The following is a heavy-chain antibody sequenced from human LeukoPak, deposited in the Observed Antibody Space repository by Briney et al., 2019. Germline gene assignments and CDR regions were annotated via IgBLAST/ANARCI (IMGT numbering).Heavy chain of an antibody. CDR3: ARGGYCGGDCPDALDI. Sequence: PGGSLRLSCAASGFTFSSYSMNWVRQAPGKGLEWVSSISSSSSYIYYADSVKGRFTISRDNAKNSLYLQMNSLRAEDTAVYYCARGGYCGGDCPDALDIWGQGTMVTVSS. CDR2: ISSSSSYI. D-gene: IGHD2-21*02. J-gene: IGHJ3*02. CDR1: GFTFSSYS. V-gene: IGHV3-21*01.